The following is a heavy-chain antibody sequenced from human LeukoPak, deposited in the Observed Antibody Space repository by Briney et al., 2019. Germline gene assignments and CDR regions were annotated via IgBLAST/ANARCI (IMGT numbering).Heavy chain of an antibody. Sequence: PGGSLRLSCAASGLTFSNHGMHWVRQAPGKALLCLSHINGDGRRTGYADSVKGRFTISRDNDKNILYLQMNSLRAEDTAVYYCSRGTYPYSSDTWGQGALVTVSS. CDR1: GLTFSNHG. J-gene: IGHJ5*02. D-gene: IGHD3-10*01. CDR3: SRGTYPYSSDT. V-gene: IGHV3-74*01. CDR2: INGDGRRT.